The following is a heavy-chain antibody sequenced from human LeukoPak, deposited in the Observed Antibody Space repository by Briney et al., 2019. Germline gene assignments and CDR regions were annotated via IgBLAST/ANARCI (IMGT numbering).Heavy chain of an antibody. D-gene: IGHD4-11*01. CDR2: IYSGGST. V-gene: IGHV3-53*01. Sequence: GGSLRLSCAASGFTVSSNYMSWVRQAPGKGLEWVSVIYSGGSTYYADSVKGRFTISKDNAKNSLYLQMNSLRAEDTAVYYCARLPVTSFYYYMDVWGKGTTVTVSS. J-gene: IGHJ6*03. CDR1: GFTVSSNY. CDR3: ARLPVTSFYYYMDV.